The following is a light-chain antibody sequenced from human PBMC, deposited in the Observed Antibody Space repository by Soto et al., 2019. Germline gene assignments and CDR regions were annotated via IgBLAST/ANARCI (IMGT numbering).Light chain of an antibody. CDR2: EVS. J-gene: IGLJ1*01. V-gene: IGLV2-14*01. CDR1: SSDVGGYNY. CDR3: TSDTSYSTLDV. Sequence: QSALTQPASVSGSPGQSITISCTGTSSDVGGYNYVSWYQQHPDKAPKLMIYEVSNRPSGVSNRFSGSNSGHTASLTISGLQSEDEADYFCTSDTSYSTLDVVGTGTNLTVL.